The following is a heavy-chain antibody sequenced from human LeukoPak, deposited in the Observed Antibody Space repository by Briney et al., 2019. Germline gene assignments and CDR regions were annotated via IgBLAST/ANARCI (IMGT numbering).Heavy chain of an antibody. CDR1: GGSISSYY. V-gene: IGHV4-4*07. D-gene: IGHD3-22*01. J-gene: IGHJ4*01. Sequence: SETLSLTCTVSGGSISSYYWSWIRQPAGKGLEWIGRIYTSGSTNYNPSLKSRVTMSVDTSKNQFSLKLSSVTAADTAVYYCARDQRAYYYDSSGYYWGGFDYWGQGTLVTVSS. CDR2: IYTSGST. CDR3: ARDQRAYYYDSSGYYWGGFDY.